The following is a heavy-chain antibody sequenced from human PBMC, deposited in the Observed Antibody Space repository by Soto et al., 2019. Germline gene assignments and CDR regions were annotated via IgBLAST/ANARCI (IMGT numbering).Heavy chain of an antibody. Sequence: SETLSLTCTVSGGSISSYYWSWIRQPPGKGLEWIGYIYYSGSTNYNPSLKSRVTTSVDTSKNQFSLKLSSVTAADTAVYYCARHRGPECGWSLGYYYYGMDVWGQGTTVT. CDR1: GGSISSYY. D-gene: IGHD6-19*01. J-gene: IGHJ6*02. CDR2: IYYSGST. CDR3: ARHRGPECGWSLGYYYYGMDV. V-gene: IGHV4-59*08.